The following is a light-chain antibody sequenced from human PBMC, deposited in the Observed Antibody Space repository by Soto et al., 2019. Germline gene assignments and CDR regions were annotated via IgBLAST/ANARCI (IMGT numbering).Light chain of an antibody. CDR1: SSDVGSYNY. J-gene: IGLJ1*01. V-gene: IGLV2-11*01. CDR3: LSYAGSYNFV. Sequence: QSVLTQPRSVSGSPGQSITISCTGSSSDVGSYNYVSWYQQHPGQAPKFMIYDVNKRPSGVSHRFSGPKSGNTASLTISGLQADDEADYYCLSYAGSYNFVFGSGTKLTVL. CDR2: DVN.